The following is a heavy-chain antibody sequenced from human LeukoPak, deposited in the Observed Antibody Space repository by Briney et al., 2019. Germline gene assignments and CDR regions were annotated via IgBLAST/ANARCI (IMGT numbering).Heavy chain of an antibody. V-gene: IGHV3-73*01. CDR2: IRSKANTYAT. CDR1: GFTFSGSA. J-gene: IGHJ3*01. Sequence: PGGSLRLSCAASGFTFSGSAIHWVRQASGKGLEWVGRIRSKANTYATTYAASVKGRFTISRDDTKNPAYLQMNSLKPDDPAVYYRTSVRYNWNLAHAFDLWGQGTMVPVSS. D-gene: IGHD1-7*01. CDR3: TSVRYNWNLAHAFDL.